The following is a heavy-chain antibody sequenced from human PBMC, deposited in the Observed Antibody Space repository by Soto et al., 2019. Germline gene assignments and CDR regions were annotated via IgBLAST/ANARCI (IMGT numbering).Heavy chain of an antibody. CDR2: IYYSGST. J-gene: IGHJ5*02. Sequence: SETLSLTCTVSGGSISSGDYYWSWIRQPPGKGLEWIGYIYYSGSTYYNPSLKSQVTISVDTSKNQFSLKLSSVTAADTAVYYCARRGVAVAVKWFDPWGQGTLVTVSS. CDR3: ARRGVAVAVKWFDP. CDR1: GGSISSGDYY. V-gene: IGHV4-30-4*01. D-gene: IGHD6-19*01.